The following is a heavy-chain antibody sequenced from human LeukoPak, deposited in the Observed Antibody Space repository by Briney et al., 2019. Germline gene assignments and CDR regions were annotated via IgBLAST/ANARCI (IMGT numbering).Heavy chain of an antibody. Sequence: GGSLRLSCAASGFTFSSYWMSWVPQAPGKGLEWVSVIYSGGSTYYADSVKGRFTISRDNSKNTLYLQMNSLRAEDTAVYYCARVDDSSGYYYVDYWGQGTLVTVSS. CDR1: GFTFSSYW. J-gene: IGHJ4*02. D-gene: IGHD3-22*01. V-gene: IGHV3-53*01. CDR2: IYSGGST. CDR3: ARVDDSSGYYYVDY.